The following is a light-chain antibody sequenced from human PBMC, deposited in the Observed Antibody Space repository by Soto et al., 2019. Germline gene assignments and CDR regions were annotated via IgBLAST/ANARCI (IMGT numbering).Light chain of an antibody. CDR3: QHCDTSWP. J-gene: IGKJ1*01. V-gene: IGKV1-5*01. CDR2: NAS. CDR1: RNIERW. Sequence: DIQMTQSPSTLSASVGDRVTITCRASRNIERWLAWYQQKPGKPPKLLILNASTLGSGVPSRFSGSGSGTEFTLTISGLQPDDFVTYYCQHCDTSWPFGQGTKVDIK.